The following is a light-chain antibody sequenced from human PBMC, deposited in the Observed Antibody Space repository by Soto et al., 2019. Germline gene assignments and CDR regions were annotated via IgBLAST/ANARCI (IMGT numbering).Light chain of an antibody. J-gene: IGLJ1*01. Sequence: QSALTQPAPVSGSPGQSITISCTGTSSDVGGYNYVSWYQHHPGKTPKLMIFDVSNRPSGVSNCFSGSKSGNTASLTISGLQPEDEADYYCSSYTTSNTRQIVFGTGTKVTVL. CDR3: SSYTTSNTRQIV. CDR1: SSDVGGYNY. V-gene: IGLV2-14*03. CDR2: DVS.